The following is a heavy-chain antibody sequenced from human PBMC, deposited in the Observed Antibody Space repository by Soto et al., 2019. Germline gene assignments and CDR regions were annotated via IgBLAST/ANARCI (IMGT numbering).Heavy chain of an antibody. CDR1: GFTFSSYA. J-gene: IGHJ4*02. CDR2: ISYDGSNK. D-gene: IGHD3-3*01. CDR3: ARDEWRLYDFWSGLDY. V-gene: IGHV3-30-3*01. Sequence: PGGSLRLSCAASGFTFSSYAMHWVRQAPGKGLEWVAVISYDGSNKYYADSVKGRFTISRGNSKNTLYLQMNSLRAEDTAVYYCARDEWRLYDFWSGLDYWGQGTLVTVSS.